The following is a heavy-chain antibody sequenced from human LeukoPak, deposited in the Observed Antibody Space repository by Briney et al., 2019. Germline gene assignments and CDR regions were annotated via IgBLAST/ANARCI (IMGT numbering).Heavy chain of an antibody. Sequence: ASVKVSCKASGYTFTSYGISWVRQAPGQGLEWMGWISAYNGNTNYAQNLQGRVTMTTDTSTTTAYMELRSLRSDDTAVYYCARLCELRKAFPSDYWGQGTLVTVSS. CDR2: ISAYNGNT. CDR1: GYTFTSYG. J-gene: IGHJ4*02. V-gene: IGHV1-18*01. CDR3: ARLCELRKAFPSDY. D-gene: IGHD1-26*01.